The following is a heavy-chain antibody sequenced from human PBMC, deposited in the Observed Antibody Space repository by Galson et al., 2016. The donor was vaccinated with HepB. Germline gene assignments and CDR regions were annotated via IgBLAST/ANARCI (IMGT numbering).Heavy chain of an antibody. CDR2: IYSGGRT. D-gene: IGHD1/OR15-1a*01. CDR3: ATSPNNNV. CDR1: GFTVSNNY. V-gene: IGHV3-53*01. Sequence: SLRLSCAASGFTVSNNYMTWVRQAPGKGLEWVSVIYSGGRTYYADSVKGRFTVSRDNSKNTLFLQMNSLRAEGTAVYYCATSPNNNVWGQGTTVTVSS. J-gene: IGHJ6*02.